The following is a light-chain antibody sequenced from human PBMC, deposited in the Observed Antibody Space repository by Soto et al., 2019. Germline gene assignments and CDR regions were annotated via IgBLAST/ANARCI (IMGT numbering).Light chain of an antibody. V-gene: IGKV3-20*01. CDR1: QSVSSSY. CDR2: GAS. J-gene: IGKJ3*01. CDR3: QQYASSPFT. Sequence: EIVLTQSPGTLSLSPGERATLSCRASQSVSSSYLAWYQQKPGQAPRLLIYGASSRATGIPDRFSGSGSGKYLTLTISRLEPEDIAVDYCQQYASSPFTFGPGTKVDIK.